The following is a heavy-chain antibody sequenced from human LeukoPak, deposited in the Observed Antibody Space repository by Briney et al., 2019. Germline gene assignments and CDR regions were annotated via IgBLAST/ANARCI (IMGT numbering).Heavy chain of an antibody. V-gene: IGHV1-69*05. J-gene: IGHJ4*02. CDR1: GYTFISYD. Sequence: SVKVSCKASGYTFISYDINWVRQAPGQGLEWMGRIIPIFGTANYAQKFQGRVTITTDESTNTAYMELSSLRSEDTAVYYCARDSPVAPFDYWGQGTLVTVSS. CDR3: ARDSPVAPFDY. CDR2: IIPIFGTA.